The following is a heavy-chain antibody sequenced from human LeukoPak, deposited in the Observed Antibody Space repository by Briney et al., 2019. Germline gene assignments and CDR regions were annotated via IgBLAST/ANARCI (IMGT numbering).Heavy chain of an antibody. CDR2: ISSSGGSI. CDR3: ARGRGYCRSTSCYSYWLDY. J-gene: IGHJ4*02. CDR1: GFTFSSYE. Sequence: GGSLRLSCAASGFTFSSYEMNWVRQAPGKGLEWVSFISSSGGSIYYADSVKGRFTISRDNADNSLYLQMNSLRGEDTAVYYCARGRGYCRSTSCYSYWLDYWGQGTLVTVSS. V-gene: IGHV3-48*03. D-gene: IGHD2-2*03.